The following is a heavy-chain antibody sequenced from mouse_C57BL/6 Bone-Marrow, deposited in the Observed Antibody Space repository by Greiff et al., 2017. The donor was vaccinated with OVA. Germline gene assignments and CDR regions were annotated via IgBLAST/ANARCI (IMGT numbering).Heavy chain of an antibody. CDR1: GFTFSSYG. V-gene: IGHV5-6*01. CDR3: ARPGGKYFDV. Sequence: EVKLMESGGDLVKPGGSLKLSCAASGFTFSSYGMSWVRQTPDKRLEWVATISSGGSYTYYPDSVKGRFTISRDNAKNTLYLQMSSLKSEDTAMYYCARPGGKYFDVWGTGTTVTVSS. CDR2: ISSGGSYT. J-gene: IGHJ1*03.